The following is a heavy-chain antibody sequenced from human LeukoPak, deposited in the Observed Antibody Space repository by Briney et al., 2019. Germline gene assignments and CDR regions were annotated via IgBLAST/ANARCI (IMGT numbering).Heavy chain of an antibody. CDR2: ISGGAYST. Sequence: GGSLRLSCAASGFTVSSFGMSWVRQAPGKGLEWVSAISGGAYSTYYADSVKGRFTISRDNSKNTLYLQMNSLRAEDTAVYYCAKDSPVLAYWGQGTLVTVSS. V-gene: IGHV3-23*01. J-gene: IGHJ4*02. CDR3: AKDSPVLAY. D-gene: IGHD3-3*02. CDR1: GFTVSSFG.